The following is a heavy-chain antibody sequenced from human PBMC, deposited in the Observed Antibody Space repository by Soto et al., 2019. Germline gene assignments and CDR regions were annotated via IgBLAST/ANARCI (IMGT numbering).Heavy chain of an antibody. D-gene: IGHD3-16*01. CDR1: GFTFSSYW. Sequence: GGSLRLSCAASGFTFSSYWMSWVRQAPGKGLEWVANIKQDGSEKYYVDSVKGRFTISRDNAKNSLYLQMNSLRAEDTAVYYCARERVEEDMGGWKKPYYYYMDVWGKGTTVTVSS. V-gene: IGHV3-7*01. CDR2: IKQDGSEK. J-gene: IGHJ6*03. CDR3: ARERVEEDMGGWKKPYYYYMDV.